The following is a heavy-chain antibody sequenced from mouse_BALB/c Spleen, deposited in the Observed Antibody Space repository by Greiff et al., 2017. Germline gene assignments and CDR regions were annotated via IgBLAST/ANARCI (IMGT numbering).Heavy chain of an antibody. CDR3: TRRQLGLRYYFDY. D-gene: IGHD3-2*01. J-gene: IGHJ2*01. CDR1: GYTFTDYE. Sequence: VQLQQSGAELVRPGASVTLSCKASGYTFTDYEMHWVKQTPVHGLEWIGAIDPETGGTAYNQKFKGKATLTADKSSSTAYMELRSLTSEDSAVYYCTRRQLGLRYYFDYWGQGTTLTVSS. V-gene: IGHV1-15*01. CDR2: IDPETGGT.